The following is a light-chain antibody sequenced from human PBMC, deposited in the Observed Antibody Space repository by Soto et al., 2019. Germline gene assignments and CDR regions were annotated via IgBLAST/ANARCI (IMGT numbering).Light chain of an antibody. CDR2: DNN. CDR3: GTWDSSLSAVV. J-gene: IGLJ2*01. CDR1: SSNIGTYY. V-gene: IGLV1-51*01. Sequence: QSVLTQPPSVSAAPGQKVTISCSGSSSNIGTYYVSWYQHVPGTAPKLLIYDNNERPSGIPDRFSGSKSGTSATLGITGLQTEDEAEYHCGTWDSSLSAVVFGGGTKLTVL.